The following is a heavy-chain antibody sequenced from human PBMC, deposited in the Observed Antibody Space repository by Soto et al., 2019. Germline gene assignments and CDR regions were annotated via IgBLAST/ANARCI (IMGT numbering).Heavy chain of an antibody. J-gene: IGHJ4*02. V-gene: IGHV4-30-2*01. D-gene: IGHD6-19*01. CDR1: GGSISSGVFS. CDR3: ASRVSDYFDY. CDR2: IYHSGST. Sequence: QLQLQESGSRLVKASQTLSLTCAVSGGSISSGVFSCNWIRQPPGKGLEWIGYIYHSGSTYFNPSLKCRVARSVHRSANQFSLKLRSVTAADTAVYYCASRVSDYFDYWGQGTPVTVSS.